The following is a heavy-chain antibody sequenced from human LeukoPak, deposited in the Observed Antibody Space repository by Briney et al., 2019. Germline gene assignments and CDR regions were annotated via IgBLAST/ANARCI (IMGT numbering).Heavy chain of an antibody. CDR3: AKMKGHPLPKYYMDV. CDR1: GFTFRSYA. V-gene: IGHV3-23*01. Sequence: GGSLRLSCSASGFTFRSYAMSWVRRTPGKGLEWVSGISGSGDNTLYADSVKGRFTISRDNSKNTLYLEMNSLRAEDTAIYYCAKMKGHPLPKYYMDVWGQGTTVTVSS. CDR2: ISGSGDNT. D-gene: IGHD1-26*01. J-gene: IGHJ6*01.